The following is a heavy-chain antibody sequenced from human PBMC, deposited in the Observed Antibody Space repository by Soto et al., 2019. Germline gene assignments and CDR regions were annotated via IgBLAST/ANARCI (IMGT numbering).Heavy chain of an antibody. Sequence: ASVKVSCKASGATFSSYAISWVRQAPGQGLEWMGGIIPIFATANYAQKFQGRVTITADGSTNTAYMELSTLRSEDTAVYYCARDSVVATHAFDIWGQGTMVTVSS. V-gene: IGHV1-69*13. CDR3: ARDSVVATHAFDI. J-gene: IGHJ3*02. CDR1: GATFSSYA. CDR2: IIPIFATA. D-gene: IGHD1-26*01.